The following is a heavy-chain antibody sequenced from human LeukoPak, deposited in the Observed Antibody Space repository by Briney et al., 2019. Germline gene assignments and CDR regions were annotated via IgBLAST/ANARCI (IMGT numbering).Heavy chain of an antibody. V-gene: IGHV1-2*02. CDR3: ARVPSAVAGRYFFDY. J-gene: IGHJ4*02. D-gene: IGHD6-19*01. CDR1: GYTFTGYY. CDR2: INPNSGGT. Sequence: ASVKVSCKASGYTFTGYYMHWVRQAPGQGLEWMGWINPNSGGTNYAQKFQGRVTMTRDTSISTAYMELSRPRSDDTAVYYCARVPSAVAGRYFFDYWGQGTLVTVSS.